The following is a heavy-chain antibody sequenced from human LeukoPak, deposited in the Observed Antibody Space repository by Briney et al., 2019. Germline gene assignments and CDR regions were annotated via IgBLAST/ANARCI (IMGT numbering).Heavy chain of an antibody. D-gene: IGHD3-3*01. CDR2: INHSGST. CDR1: GGSFSGYY. J-gene: IGHJ5*02. CDR3: ARTLRVVRNNWFDP. Sequence: PSETLSLTCAVYGGSFSGYYWSWLRQPPGKGLEWIGEINHSGSTNYNPSLKSRVTISVDTSKNQFSLKLSSVTAADTAVYYCARTLRVVRNNWFDPWGQGTLVTVSS. V-gene: IGHV4-34*01.